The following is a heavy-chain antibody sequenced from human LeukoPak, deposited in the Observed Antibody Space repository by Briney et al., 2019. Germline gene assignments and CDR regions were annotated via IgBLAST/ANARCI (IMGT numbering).Heavy chain of an antibody. J-gene: IGHJ6*03. CDR2: INAYNGNT. V-gene: IGHV1-18*01. Sequence: ASVKVSCKASGYTFTSYGISWVRQAPGQGLEWMGWINAYNGNTNYAQKLQGRVTMTTDTSTSTAYMELRSLRSDDTAVYYCARDTFRRYYYYYMDVWGKGTTVTVSS. CDR1: GYTFTSYG. CDR3: ARDTFRRYYYYYMDV.